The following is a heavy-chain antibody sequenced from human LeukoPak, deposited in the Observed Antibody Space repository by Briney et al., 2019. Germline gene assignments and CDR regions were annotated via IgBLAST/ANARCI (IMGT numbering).Heavy chain of an antibody. Sequence: ASVKGSCKASGYTFTGYYMHWVRQAPGQGLEWMGWINPNSGGTNYAQKCQGRVTMTRDTSISTAYMELSRLRSDDTAVYYCARGGDYYDSSAPGDPWGQGTLVTVSS. CDR1: GYTFTGYY. D-gene: IGHD3-22*01. J-gene: IGHJ5*02. V-gene: IGHV1-2*02. CDR2: INPNSGGT. CDR3: ARGGDYYDSSAPGDP.